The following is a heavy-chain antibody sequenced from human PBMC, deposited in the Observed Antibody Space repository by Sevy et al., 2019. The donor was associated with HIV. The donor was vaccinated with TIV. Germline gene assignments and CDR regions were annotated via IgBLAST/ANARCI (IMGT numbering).Heavy chain of an antibody. CDR1: GLSVSDNY. D-gene: IGHD3-22*01. V-gene: IGHV3-66*01. CDR3: ARDRYYDDSGYYYYYSGMDV. J-gene: IGHJ6*02. CDR2: IYSDGRT. Sequence: GGSLRLSCAASGLSVSDNYMNWVRQAPGKGLELVSVIYSDGRTYYPDSVKGRFSISRDNSKNTLYLHMKSMRPEDTAVYYCARDRYYDDSGYYYYYSGMDVWGQGTTVTVSS.